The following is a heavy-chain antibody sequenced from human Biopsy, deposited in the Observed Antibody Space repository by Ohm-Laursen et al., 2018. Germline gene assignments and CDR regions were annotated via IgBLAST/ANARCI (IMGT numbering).Heavy chain of an antibody. CDR2: INHSGRT. CDR3: VRGVDYYDPYHFYALDV. V-gene: IGHV4-34*01. D-gene: IGHD3-22*01. J-gene: IGHJ6*02. Sequence: SQTLSLTCAVYGESFNGYYWSRIRQTPGKGLEWIGEINHSGRTNYNPSLKSRVTISVDTSKNLFSQKVRSVTAADTAVYYCVRGVDYYDPYHFYALDVWGQGTTVTVSS. CDR1: GESFNGYY.